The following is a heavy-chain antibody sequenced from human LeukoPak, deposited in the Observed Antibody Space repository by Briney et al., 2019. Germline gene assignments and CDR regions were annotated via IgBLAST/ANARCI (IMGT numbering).Heavy chain of an antibody. V-gene: IGHV1-58*02. CDR3: AATYYYGSGSYLDYYYMDV. CDR1: GFTFTSSA. Sequence: GASVKVSCKASGFTFTSSAMQWVRQARGQRLEWIGWIVVGSGNTNYAQKFQERVTITRDMSTSTAYMELSSLRSEDTAVYYCAATYYYGSGSYLDYYYMDVWGKGTTVTISS. CDR2: IVVGSGNT. D-gene: IGHD3-10*01. J-gene: IGHJ6*03.